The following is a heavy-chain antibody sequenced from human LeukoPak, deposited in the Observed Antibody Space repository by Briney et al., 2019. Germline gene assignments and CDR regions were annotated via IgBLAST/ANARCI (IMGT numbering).Heavy chain of an antibody. CDR1: GFTFSSYA. Sequence: GGSLRLSCAASGFTFSSYAMSWVRQAPGKGLEWVSAISGSGGSTYYADSVKGRFTISRDNSKNTPYLQMNSLRAEDTAVYYCAKERTAMVLNPYDYWGQGTLVTVSS. CDR2: ISGSGGST. J-gene: IGHJ4*02. V-gene: IGHV3-23*01. CDR3: AKERTAMVLNPYDY. D-gene: IGHD5-18*01.